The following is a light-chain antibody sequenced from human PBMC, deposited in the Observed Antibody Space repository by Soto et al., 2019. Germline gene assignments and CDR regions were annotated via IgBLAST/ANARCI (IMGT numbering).Light chain of an antibody. CDR2: DVS. CDR1: SSDVGGYNY. Sequence: QAVVTQPRSVSGSPGQSVTISCTGTSSDVGGYNYVSWYQQHPGKAPKLMIYDVSKRPSGVPDRFSGSKSGNTASLTISGLQAEDEADYYCCSYAGSYTLGVFGGGTKVTVL. J-gene: IGLJ2*01. CDR3: CSYAGSYTLGV. V-gene: IGLV2-11*01.